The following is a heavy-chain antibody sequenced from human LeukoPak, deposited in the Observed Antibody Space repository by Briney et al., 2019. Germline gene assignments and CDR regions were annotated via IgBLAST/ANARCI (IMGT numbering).Heavy chain of an antibody. V-gene: IGHV3-11*04. CDR2: ISSSGSTI. D-gene: IGHD2-2*01. CDR1: TSISSDYS. CDR3: ATSPAHYYYYYYMDV. Sequence: GGSLTLSCAVSTSISSDYSMSWIRQAPGRLLEWVSYISSSGSTIYYADSVKGRFTISRDHAKNSLYLQMNSQRAEDTAVYYCATSPAHYYYYYYMDVWGKGTTVTVPS. J-gene: IGHJ6*03.